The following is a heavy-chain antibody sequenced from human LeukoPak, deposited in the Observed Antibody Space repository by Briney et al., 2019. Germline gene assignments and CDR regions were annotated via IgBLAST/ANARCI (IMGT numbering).Heavy chain of an antibody. J-gene: IGHJ3*02. CDR3: ARGDYRDTGTAFDI. Sequence: ASVRVSSMHSGYIFNDYDIHWVRQASGQGGGWLGWVIAKRGNTAYAQNFQDRVTITRNSSTDTPYLELSSLRSEDTAVYYCARGDYRDTGTAFDIWGQGTMVIVSS. V-gene: IGHV1-8*03. CDR1: GYIFNDYD. CDR2: VIAKRGNT. D-gene: IGHD4-17*01.